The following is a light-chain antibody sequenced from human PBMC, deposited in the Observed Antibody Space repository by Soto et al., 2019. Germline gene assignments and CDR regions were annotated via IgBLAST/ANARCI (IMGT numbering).Light chain of an antibody. J-gene: IGLJ1*01. CDR2: DVS. Sequence: QSLLTQPASVSGSPGQSITISCPGTSIDVGGYNYVSWYQQHPGKAPKLMIYDVSNRPSGVSNRFSGSKSGNTASLTISGLQAEDEADYYCSSYTSSSTPYVFGTGTKVTGL. CDR1: SIDVGGYNY. V-gene: IGLV2-14*01. CDR3: SSYTSSSTPYV.